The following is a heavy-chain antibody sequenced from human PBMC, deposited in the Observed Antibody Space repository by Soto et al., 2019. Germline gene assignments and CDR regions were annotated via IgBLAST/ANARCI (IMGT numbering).Heavy chain of an antibody. D-gene: IGHD3-22*01. Sequence: SQTLSLTCAISGDSVSRNSAAWTWIRQSPSRGLEWLGRTYYRSKWYNDYAVSVKSRITSNADTSKNQFSLQLNSVTPEDTAVYYCARDRLGSSGYYLDAFDIWGQGTLVTVSS. V-gene: IGHV6-1*01. CDR2: TYYRSKWYN. J-gene: IGHJ3*02. CDR3: ARDRLGSSGYYLDAFDI. CDR1: GDSVSRNSAA.